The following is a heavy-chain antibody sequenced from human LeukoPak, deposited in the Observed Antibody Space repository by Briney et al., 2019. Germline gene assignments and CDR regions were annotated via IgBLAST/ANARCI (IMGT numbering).Heavy chain of an antibody. D-gene: IGHD2-8*02. CDR2: IRNSGSA. J-gene: IGHJ4*02. CDR1: GGSISPYQ. V-gene: IGHV4-4*07. CDR3: ATGSYSGGFDK. Sequence: SDTLSLTCTVSGGSISPYQWSWIRQSAGRRLEWIGLIRNSGSADYNPSLKSRVTLSIDTSKSQISLRLTSVTAADTAVYYCATGSYSGGFDKWGQGTLVIVSS.